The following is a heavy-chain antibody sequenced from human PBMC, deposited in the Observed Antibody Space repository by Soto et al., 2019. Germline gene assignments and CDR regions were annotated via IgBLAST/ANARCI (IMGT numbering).Heavy chain of an antibody. J-gene: IGHJ4*02. CDR3: VKGLNYNFDNIGSHG. CDR1: GFTFDDYA. Sequence: ALRLSCAASGFTFDDYAMHWVRQLPGKGLEWVSGISWNSGSAAYMDSVKGRFLIYRDNAKKSLFMQMRSLRHEDTALYYCVKGLNYNFDNIGSHGWGQGT. D-gene: IGHD1-20*01. V-gene: IGHV3-9*01. CDR2: ISWNSGSA.